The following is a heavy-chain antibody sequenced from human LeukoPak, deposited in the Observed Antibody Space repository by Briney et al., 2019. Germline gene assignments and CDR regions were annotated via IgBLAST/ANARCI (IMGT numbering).Heavy chain of an antibody. J-gene: IGHJ5*02. V-gene: IGHV3-7*03. D-gene: IGHD3-16*01. CDR3: ARDPHGGGVNP. Sequence: HPGGSLRFSCAASGFTCSSYWMSWVRQAPGKGLKWVANIKQDGSEKYYVDSVKGRFTISRDNAKNSLYLQMNSLRAEDTGVYYCARDPHGGGVNPWGQGTLVTVSS. CDR1: GFTCSSYW. CDR2: IKQDGSEK.